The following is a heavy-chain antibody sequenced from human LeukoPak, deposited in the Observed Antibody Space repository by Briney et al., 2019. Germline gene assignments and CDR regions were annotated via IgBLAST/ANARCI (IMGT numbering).Heavy chain of an antibody. CDR2: IKDDGSDK. CDR1: GFTFSDSW. J-gene: IGHJ4*02. V-gene: IGHV3-7*01. Sequence: PGGSLRLSCGTSGFTFSDSWMSWFRQAPGQGLEWVASIKDDGSDKYYLDSVRGRFTISRDNAEDSLYLQLDDLRAEDTAVFYCARHLLRGQNFDNWGQGTLVTVSS. CDR3: ARHLLRGQNFDN.